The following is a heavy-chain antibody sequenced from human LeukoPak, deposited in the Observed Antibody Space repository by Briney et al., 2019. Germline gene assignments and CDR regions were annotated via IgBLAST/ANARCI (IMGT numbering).Heavy chain of an antibody. CDR1: GYTFTSYD. D-gene: IGHD1-7*01. Sequence: ASVKVSCKASGYTFTSYDINWVRQATGQGLEWMGWMNPNSGSTGYAQKFQGRVTITRNTSISTAYMELSSLRSEDTAVYYCARGEGGTTSNWFDPWGQGTLVTVSS. V-gene: IGHV1-8*03. CDR3: ARGEGGTTSNWFDP. CDR2: MNPNSGST. J-gene: IGHJ5*02.